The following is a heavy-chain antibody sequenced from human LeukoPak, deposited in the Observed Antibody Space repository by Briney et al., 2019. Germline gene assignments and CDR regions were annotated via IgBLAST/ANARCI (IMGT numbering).Heavy chain of an antibody. CDR1: GFTFSSYS. D-gene: IGHD3-10*01. V-gene: IGHV3-23*01. CDR3: AKARGPYYGSGSYEFDY. CDR2: ISGSGGST. J-gene: IGHJ4*02. Sequence: AGGSLRLSCAASGFTFSSYSMNWVRQAPGKGLEWVSAISGSGGSTYYADSVKGRFTISRDNSKNTLYLQMNSLRAEDTAVYYCAKARGPYYGSGSYEFDYWGQGTLVTVSS.